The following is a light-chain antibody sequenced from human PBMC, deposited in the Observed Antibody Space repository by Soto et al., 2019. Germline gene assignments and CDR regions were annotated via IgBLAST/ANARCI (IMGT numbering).Light chain of an antibody. Sequence: QSALTQPASVSGSPGQSITISCTGTSSDVGGSNHVSWYQQHPDKAPRLMIYDVSNRPSGVSNRFSGSKSGNTASLTISGLQAEDEADYYCGSYTAIRTVKFGGGTKVTVL. J-gene: IGLJ2*01. CDR3: GSYTAIRTVK. CDR1: SSDVGGSNH. CDR2: DVS. V-gene: IGLV2-14*03.